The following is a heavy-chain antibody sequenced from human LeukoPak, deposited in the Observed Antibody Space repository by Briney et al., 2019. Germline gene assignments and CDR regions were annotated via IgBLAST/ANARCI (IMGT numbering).Heavy chain of an antibody. D-gene: IGHD3-3*01. CDR1: GYSISSGYY. J-gene: IGHJ5*02. Sequence: PSETLSLTCTVSGYSISSGYYWGWIRQPPGKGLEWIGSIYHSGSTYYNPSLKSRVTISVDTSKNQFSLKLSSVPAADTAVYYCARDGWATIFGVVIPGWFDPWGQGTLVTVSS. V-gene: IGHV4-38-2*02. CDR3: ARDGWATIFGVVIPGWFDP. CDR2: IYHSGST.